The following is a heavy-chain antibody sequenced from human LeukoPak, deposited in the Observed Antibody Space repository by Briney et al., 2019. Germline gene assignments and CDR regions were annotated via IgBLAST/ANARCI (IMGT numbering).Heavy chain of an antibody. V-gene: IGHV4-59*08. CDR2: IYYSGSN. Sequence: SETLSLTCTGFGGSISSYYCGWVRQPPGQGLEGVGYIYYSGSNNYHPSLQGGGTISLDTSKNQFSLKLSSVTAAATAVYYCARGGTSDAFDIWGQGTMVTLSS. CDR1: GGSISSYY. D-gene: IGHD3-16*01. J-gene: IGHJ3*02. CDR3: ARGGTSDAFDI.